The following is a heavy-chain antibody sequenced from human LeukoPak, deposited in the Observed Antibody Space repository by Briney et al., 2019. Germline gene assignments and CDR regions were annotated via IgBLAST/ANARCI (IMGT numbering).Heavy chain of an antibody. J-gene: IGHJ4*02. Sequence: PGGSLRLSCAASGFTFSTFEMNWVRQAPGKGLEWVSYISSSGSTIYYADSVKGRFTISRDNARNSLYLQMSSLRDDDTAVYYCARDVGWAFDYWGQGILVTVSS. CDR3: ARDVGWAFDY. V-gene: IGHV3-48*03. CDR2: ISSSGSTI. D-gene: IGHD2-15*01. CDR1: GFTFSTFE.